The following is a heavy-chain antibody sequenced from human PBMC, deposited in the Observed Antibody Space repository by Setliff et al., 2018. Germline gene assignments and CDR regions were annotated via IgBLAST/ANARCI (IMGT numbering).Heavy chain of an antibody. D-gene: IGHD3-10*01. CDR3: ARDNRARHYMDV. J-gene: IGHJ6*03. CDR1: GGSISSSRYS. V-gene: IGHV4-39*07. Sequence: PSETLSLTCRVSGGSISSSRYSWGWIRQTPGKGLEWIGSIYYSGSTYYNPSLESRVTISVDTSKKQLSLKLSTVTAADTAVYYCARDNRARHYMDVWGKGTTVTVSS. CDR2: IYYSGST.